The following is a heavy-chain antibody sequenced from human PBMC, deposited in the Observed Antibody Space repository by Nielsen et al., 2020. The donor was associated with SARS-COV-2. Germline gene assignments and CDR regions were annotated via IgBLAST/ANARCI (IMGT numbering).Heavy chain of an antibody. J-gene: IGHJ4*02. CDR1: GFTFSSYY. CDR2: ISGDSNYI. D-gene: IGHD2-15*01. CDR3: TRGCYSQSDC. Sequence: GGSLRLSCAGSGFTFSSYYMNWVRQAPGKGLEWVASISGDSNYIFYSELVKGRFTMSRDNGKNSLYLQMNTLKSEDTALYYCTRGCYSQSDCWGQGTLVTVSS. V-gene: IGHV3-21*01.